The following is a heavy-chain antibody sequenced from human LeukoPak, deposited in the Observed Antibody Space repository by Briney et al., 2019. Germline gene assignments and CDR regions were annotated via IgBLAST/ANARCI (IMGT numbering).Heavy chain of an antibody. CDR1: GGTFSSYA. J-gene: IGHJ5*02. CDR2: IIPIFGTA. Sequence: GASVKVSCKASGGTFSSYAISWVRQAPGQGLEWMGGIIPIFGTANYARKFQGRVTITADESTSTAYMELSSLRSEDTAVYYCATTLMVRETWGFDPWGHGTLVTVSS. D-gene: IGHD3-10*01. V-gene: IGHV1-69*13. CDR3: ATTLMVRETWGFDP.